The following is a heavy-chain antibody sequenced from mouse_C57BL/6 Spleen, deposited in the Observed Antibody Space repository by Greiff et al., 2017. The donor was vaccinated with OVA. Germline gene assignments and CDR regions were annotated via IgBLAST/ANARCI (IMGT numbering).Heavy chain of an antibody. CDR3: ARFSMGGYFDV. CDR1: GFHIKKTK. Sequence: GQLQQSVAELVRAGGSVKFSCPASGFHIKKTKMHLGKQRPEQGLEWIGRIDPANGNTKYAPKFQGKATITADTSSNTAYLQLSSLTSEDTAIYYCARFSMGGYFDVWGTGTTVTVSS. J-gene: IGHJ1*03. V-gene: IGHV14-3*01. CDR2: IDPANGNT. D-gene: IGHD4-1*01.